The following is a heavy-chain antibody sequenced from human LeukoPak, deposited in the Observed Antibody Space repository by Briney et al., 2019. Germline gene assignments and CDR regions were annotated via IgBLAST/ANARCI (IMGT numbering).Heavy chain of an antibody. J-gene: IGHJ4*02. D-gene: IGHD2-15*01. CDR2: IYHSGST. V-gene: IGHV4-4*02. CDR1: GGSISSSNW. CDR3: GREIFNAPTPGAY. Sequence: SETLSLTCAVSGGSISSSNWWSWVRQPPGKGLEWIGEIYHSGSTNYNPSLKSRVTISVDKSKNQFSLKLSSVTAADTAVYYCGREIFNAPTPGAYWGQGILVTVSS.